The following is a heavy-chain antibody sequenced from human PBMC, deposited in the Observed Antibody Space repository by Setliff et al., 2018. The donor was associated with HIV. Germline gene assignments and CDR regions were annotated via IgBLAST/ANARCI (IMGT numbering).Heavy chain of an antibody. CDR1: GFTFSSYW. CDR3: ARPMEIGRHPVAGQRDAFDI. CDR2: MNSDGSRT. Sequence: GESLKISCAASGFTFSSYWMHWVRQLPGKGLVWVSSMNSDGSRTTYADSVKGRFTISRDNAKKMLYVQMNSLRAEDTAVYYCARPMEIGRHPVAGQRDAFDIRGQGTMVTVS. J-gene: IGHJ3*02. D-gene: IGHD6-19*01. V-gene: IGHV3-74*03.